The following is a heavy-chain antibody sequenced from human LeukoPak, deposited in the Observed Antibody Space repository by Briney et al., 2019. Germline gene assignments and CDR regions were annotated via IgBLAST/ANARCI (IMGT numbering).Heavy chain of an antibody. Sequence: PGGSLRLSCAASEFTFSSYEMNWVRQAPGKGLEWVSYISSSGSTIYYADSVKGRFTISRDNAKNSLYLQMNSLRAEDTAVYYCARDPYYGDYVVWGQGTLVTVSS. CDR2: ISSSGSTI. J-gene: IGHJ4*02. D-gene: IGHD4-17*01. CDR3: ARDPYYGDYVV. CDR1: EFTFSSYE. V-gene: IGHV3-48*03.